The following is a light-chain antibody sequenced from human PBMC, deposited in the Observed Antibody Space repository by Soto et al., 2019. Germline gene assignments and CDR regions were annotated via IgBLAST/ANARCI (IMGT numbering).Light chain of an antibody. J-gene: IGLJ1*01. CDR2: SNN. CDR1: SYQIGRNT. V-gene: IGLV1-44*01. CDR3: AAWDDSLNGYV. Sequence: QSVLAQPPSACGTPGQRVTLSCSGSSYQIGRNTVNWYQQHPGTAPNLLLYSNNQRPSEVPDRFSGSQSGPSASLAISGLQSQDEAHYYCAAWDDSLNGYVFATRTKLTVL.